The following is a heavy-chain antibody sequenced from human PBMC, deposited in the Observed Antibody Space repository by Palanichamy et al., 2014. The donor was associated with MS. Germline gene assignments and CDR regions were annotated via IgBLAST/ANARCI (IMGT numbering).Heavy chain of an antibody. Sequence: QVQLVQSGAEVKKPGASVKVSCKASGYTFTSYAMHWVRQAPGQRLEWMGWINAGNGNTKYSQKFQGRVTITRDTSASTAYMELSSLRSEDTAVYYCARVRGTNWYFDLWGRGTLVTVSS. J-gene: IGHJ2*01. CDR3: ARVRGTNWYFDL. CDR2: INAGNGNT. V-gene: IGHV1-3*01. CDR1: GYTFTSYA. D-gene: IGHD3-16*01.